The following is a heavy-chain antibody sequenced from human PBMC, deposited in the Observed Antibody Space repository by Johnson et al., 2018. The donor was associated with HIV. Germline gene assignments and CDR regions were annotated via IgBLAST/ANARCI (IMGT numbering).Heavy chain of an antibody. V-gene: IGHV3-30*19. Sequence: QVQLVESGGGLVQPGRSLRLSCAASGFTFSSYGMHWVSQAPGKGLEWVAVISYDGSNKYYADSVKGRFTISRDNSKNTLYLQMNSLRVEDTAVYYCARDHGQLWLLPAFDSWGQGTMVTVSS. CDR2: ISYDGSNK. CDR3: ARDHGQLWLLPAFDS. D-gene: IGHD5-18*01. J-gene: IGHJ3*02. CDR1: GFTFSSYG.